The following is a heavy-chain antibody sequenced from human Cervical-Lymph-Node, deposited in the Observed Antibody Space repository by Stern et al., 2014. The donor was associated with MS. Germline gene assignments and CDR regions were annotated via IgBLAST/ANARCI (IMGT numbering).Heavy chain of an antibody. J-gene: IGHJ4*02. D-gene: IGHD2-2*01. V-gene: IGHV3-49*03. Sequence: EVQLVQSGGGLVQPGRSLRLSCTASGFTFGDYAMSWFRQAPGTGLEWVGFIRTKRYDETTQYGASVKGRFTISRDDSRSIAYLQMSSLKSEDTAVYYCTRGRGTNSYHWGQGVLVTVSS. CDR1: GFTFGDYA. CDR3: TRGRGTNSYH. CDR2: IRTKRYDETT.